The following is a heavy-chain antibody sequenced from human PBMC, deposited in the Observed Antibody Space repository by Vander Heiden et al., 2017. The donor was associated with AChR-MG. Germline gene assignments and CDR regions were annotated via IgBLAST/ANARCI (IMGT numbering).Heavy chain of an antibody. CDR3: ARGHAGIAAAGFNRYNWFDP. CDR2: IYSGGST. V-gene: IGHV3-66*01. D-gene: IGHD6-13*01. CDR1: GFTVSSNY. J-gene: IGHJ5*02. Sequence: EVQLVESGGGLVQPGGSLRLSCAASGFTVSSNYMSWVRQAPGKGLEWVSVIYSGGSTYYADSVKGRFTISRDNSKNTLYLQMNSLRAEDTAVYYCARGHAGIAAAGFNRYNWFDPWGQGTLVTVSS.